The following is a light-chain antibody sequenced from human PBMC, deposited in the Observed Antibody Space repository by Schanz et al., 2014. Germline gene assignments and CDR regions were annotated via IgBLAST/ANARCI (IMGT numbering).Light chain of an antibody. CDR2: EDT. CDR1: SSDVGSYNL. Sequence: QSALTQPASVSGSPGQSITVSCTGTSSDVGSYNLVSWYQQHPGKAPKLMIYEDTQRPSGVSNRFSGSKSGNTASLTISGLQAEDEADYYCSSHTSRSTLVFGTGTKLTVL. V-gene: IGLV2-14*02. CDR3: SSHTSRSTLV. J-gene: IGLJ1*01.